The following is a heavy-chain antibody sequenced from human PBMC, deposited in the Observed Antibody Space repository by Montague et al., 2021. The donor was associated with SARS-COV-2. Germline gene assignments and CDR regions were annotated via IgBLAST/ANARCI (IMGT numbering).Heavy chain of an antibody. CDR1: GFTFSSYS. J-gene: IGHJ6*02. CDR2: ISSSSSYI. Sequence: SLRLSCAASGFTFSSYSMNWVRRAPGKGLEWVSSISSSSSYIYYADSVKGRFTISRDNAKNSLYLQMNSLRAEDTAVYYCARDPSDYGLWSSGSYYNAYYYYYGMDVWGQGTTVTVSS. V-gene: IGHV3-21*01. D-gene: IGHD3-10*01. CDR3: ARDPSDYGLWSSGSYYNAYYYYYGMDV.